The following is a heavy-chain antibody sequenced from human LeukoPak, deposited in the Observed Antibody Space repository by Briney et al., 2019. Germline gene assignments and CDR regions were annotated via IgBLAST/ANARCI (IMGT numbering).Heavy chain of an antibody. CDR3: AYSSGYYYYYGMDV. Sequence: PSETLSLTCAVYGGSFSGYYWSWIRQPPGKGLVWSGEINHSGSTNYNPSLKSRVTISVDTSKNQFSLKLSSVTAADTAVYYCAYSSGYYYYYGMDVWGQGTTVTVSS. CDR1: GGSFSGYY. D-gene: IGHD3-22*01. J-gene: IGHJ6*02. V-gene: IGHV4-34*01. CDR2: INHSGST.